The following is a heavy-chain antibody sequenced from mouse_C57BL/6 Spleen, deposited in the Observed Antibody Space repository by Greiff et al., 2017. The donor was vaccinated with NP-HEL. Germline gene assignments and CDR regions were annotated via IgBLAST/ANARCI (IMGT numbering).Heavy chain of an antibody. V-gene: IGHV1-74*01. CDR3: ARGFDYYGSSYDYFDY. Sequence: VQLQQPGAELVKPGASVKVSCKASGYTFTSYWMHWVKQRPGQGLEWIGRIHPSDSDTNYNQKFKGKATLTVDKSSSTAYMQLSSLTSEDSAVYYCARGFDYYGSSYDYFDYWGQGTTLTVSS. CDR1: GYTFTSYW. D-gene: IGHD1-1*01. J-gene: IGHJ2*01. CDR2: IHPSDSDT.